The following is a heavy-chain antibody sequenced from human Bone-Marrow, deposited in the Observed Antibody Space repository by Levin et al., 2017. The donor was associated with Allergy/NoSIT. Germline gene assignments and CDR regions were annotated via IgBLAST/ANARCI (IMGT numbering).Heavy chain of an antibody. CDR1: GFTFSSYA. Sequence: GGSLRLSCAASGFTFSSYAMTWVRQAPGKGLEWVSTLSSSGGATYFADTVKGRFTISRDNSKNTLYLQMNSLRAEDTAVYYCAKVRPILQWSPYYYYGMDVWGQGTTVTVSS. CDR2: LSSSGGAT. V-gene: IGHV3-23*01. J-gene: IGHJ6*02. CDR3: AKVRPILQWSPYYYYGMDV. D-gene: IGHD5-18*01.